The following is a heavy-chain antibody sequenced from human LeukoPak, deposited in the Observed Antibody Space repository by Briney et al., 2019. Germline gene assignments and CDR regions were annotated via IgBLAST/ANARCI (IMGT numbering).Heavy chain of an antibody. Sequence: SETLSLTCTVSDGSISSGAYSWNWIRQPPGRGLEWVGYIYHGGSPYYNPSLKSRVTISVDWSKNQFSLSLSSMTAADTAVYYCARGEPSTLLNNDYYFMDVWGKGTTVTVSS. J-gene: IGHJ6*03. V-gene: IGHV4-30-2*01. D-gene: IGHD1-14*01. CDR2: IYHGGSP. CDR3: ARGEPSTLLNNDYYFMDV. CDR1: DGSISSGAYS.